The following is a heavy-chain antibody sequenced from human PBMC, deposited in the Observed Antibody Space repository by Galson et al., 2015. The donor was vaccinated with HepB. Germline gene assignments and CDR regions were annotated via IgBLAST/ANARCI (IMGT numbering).Heavy chain of an antibody. V-gene: IGHV3-23*01. CDR2: ISASGGST. J-gene: IGHJ6*02. Sequence: AMNWVRQAPGKGLEWVSVISASGGSTYYADSVKGRFTISRDNSKNTLYLQMNSLRAEDTAVYYCAKDQRMRSSGYGMDVWGQGTTVTVSS. CDR1: A. D-gene: IGHD6-19*01. CDR3: AKDQRMRSSGYGMDV.